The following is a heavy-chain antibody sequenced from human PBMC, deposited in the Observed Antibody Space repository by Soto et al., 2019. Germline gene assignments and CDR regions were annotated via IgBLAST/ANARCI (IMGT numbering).Heavy chain of an antibody. J-gene: IGHJ4*02. CDR2: IGGDGIDT. D-gene: IGHD3-9*01. V-gene: IGHV3-23*01. CDR1: GFIFRNYG. CDR3: VFYDVLTGYDH. Sequence: EVQLLESGGGLVQPGGSLRLSCAGPGFIFRNYGMSWVRQAPGKGLEWVSAIGGDGIDTHYVDSVKGRFAISRDNSRNTLYLQMSSLRAEDTALYYCVFYDVLTGYDHCGQGTLVTVSS.